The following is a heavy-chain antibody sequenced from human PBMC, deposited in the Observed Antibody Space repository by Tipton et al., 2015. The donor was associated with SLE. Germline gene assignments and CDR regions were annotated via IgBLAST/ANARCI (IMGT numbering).Heavy chain of an antibody. CDR1: GFTFSDYV. V-gene: IGHV3-33*01. CDR3: ARESGSYPGHFDY. J-gene: IGHJ4*02. Sequence: SLRLSCAASGFTFSDYVFHWVRQAPGKGLEWVAVIWFDGSNKYYGDSVQGRFTISRDNSKNSVYLEMNSLRVEDTAVYYCARESGSYPGHFDYWGQGSLVTVSS. D-gene: IGHD1-26*01. CDR2: IWFDGSNK.